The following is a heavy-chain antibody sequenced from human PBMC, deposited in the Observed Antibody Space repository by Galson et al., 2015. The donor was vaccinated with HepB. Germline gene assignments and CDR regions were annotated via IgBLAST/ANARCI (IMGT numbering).Heavy chain of an antibody. Sequence: VKVSCKASGYTFTSYYMHWVRQAPGQGLEWMGIINPSGGSTSYAQKFQGRVTMTRDTSTSTVYMELSSLRSEDTAVYYCARATPRITMVRGVRRQYFQHWGQGTLVTVSS. CDR3: ARATPRITMVRGVRRQYFQH. D-gene: IGHD3-10*01. J-gene: IGHJ1*01. CDR1: GYTFTSYY. V-gene: IGHV1-46*01. CDR2: INPSGGST.